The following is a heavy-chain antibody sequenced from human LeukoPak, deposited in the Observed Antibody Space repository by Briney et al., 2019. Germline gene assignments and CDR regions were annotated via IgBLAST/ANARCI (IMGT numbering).Heavy chain of an antibody. CDR1: GGSISFYY. D-gene: IGHD3-10*01. Sequence: SETLSLTCTVSGGSISFYYWNWIRQPAGKRLEWIGRIYTSGSTNCNPSLKSRVTMSVDTSKNQFSLKLSSVTAADTAVYYCARQDYYGKIDYWGQGTLVTVSS. J-gene: IGHJ4*02. CDR2: IYTSGST. V-gene: IGHV4-4*07. CDR3: ARQDYYGKIDY.